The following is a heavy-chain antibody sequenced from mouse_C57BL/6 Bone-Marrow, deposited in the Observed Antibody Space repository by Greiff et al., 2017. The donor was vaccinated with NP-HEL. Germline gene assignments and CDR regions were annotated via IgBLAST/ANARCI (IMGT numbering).Heavy chain of an antibody. J-gene: IGHJ4*01. CDR1: GYTFTSYG. CDR2: IYPRSGNT. D-gene: IGHD1-1*01. Sequence: VKLVESGAELARPGASVKLSCKASGYTFTSYGISWVKQRTGQGLEWIGEIYPRSGNTYYNEKFKGKATLTADKSSSTAYMELRSLTSEDSAVYFCARALITTVVAPYAMDYWGQGTSVTVSS. V-gene: IGHV1-81*01. CDR3: ARALITTVVAPYAMDY.